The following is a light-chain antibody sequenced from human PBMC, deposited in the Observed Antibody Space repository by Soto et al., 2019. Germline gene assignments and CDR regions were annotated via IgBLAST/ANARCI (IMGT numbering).Light chain of an antibody. Sequence: EIVLTQSPATLSLSPGERATLSCRASQSVSSHLAWYQQKPGQAPRLLIYDASKRPTGIPARFSGSGSGTDFTLTISRLEPEDFAVYYCQQYGSSQWTFGQGTKVDIK. CDR2: DAS. CDR1: QSVSSH. J-gene: IGKJ1*01. CDR3: QQYGSSQWT. V-gene: IGKV3-20*01.